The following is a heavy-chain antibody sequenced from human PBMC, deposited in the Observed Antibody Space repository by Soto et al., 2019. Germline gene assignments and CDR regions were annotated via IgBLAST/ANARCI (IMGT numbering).Heavy chain of an antibody. CDR1: GVSISSYY. CDR3: ARHSMTTVTLDY. D-gene: IGHD4-17*01. J-gene: IGHJ4*02. Sequence: SETLSLTCTVSGVSISSYYWSWIRQPPGKGLEWIGYIYYSGSTNYNPSLKSRVTISVDTSKNQFSLKLSSVTAADTAVYYCARHSMTTVTLDYWGQGTLVTVSS. CDR2: IYYSGST. V-gene: IGHV4-59*08.